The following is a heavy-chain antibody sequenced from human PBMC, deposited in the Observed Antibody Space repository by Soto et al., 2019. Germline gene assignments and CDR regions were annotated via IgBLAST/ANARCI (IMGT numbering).Heavy chain of an antibody. CDR3: AKDEGYCSGGSCYQGGQNYYYGMDV. CDR2: ISGSGGST. CDR1: GFTFSSYA. Sequence: GGSLRLSCAASGFTFSSYAMSWVRQAPGKGLEWVSAISGSGGSTYYADSVKGRFTISRDNSKNTLYLRMNSLRAEDTAVDYCAKDEGYCSGGSCYQGGQNYYYGMDVWGQGTTVTVSS. J-gene: IGHJ6*02. V-gene: IGHV3-23*01. D-gene: IGHD2-15*01.